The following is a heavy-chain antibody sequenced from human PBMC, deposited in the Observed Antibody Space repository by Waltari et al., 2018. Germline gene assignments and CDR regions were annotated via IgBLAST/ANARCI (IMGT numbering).Heavy chain of an antibody. CDR1: GYSCSSYA. CDR2: INPASGHT. J-gene: IGHJ6*02. CDR3: ARDEISAAGSLYYYYGLDV. Sequence: QVQLVQSGAEVMKPGASMKISCQTSGYSCSSYAIHWVRQAHGQRLEWVGWINPASGHTKYSQKFEGRVTITSDTSADTVYMELTSLTSEDTAVFYCARDEISAAGSLYYYYGLDVWGQGTPVTVS. D-gene: IGHD6-13*01. V-gene: IGHV1-3*01.